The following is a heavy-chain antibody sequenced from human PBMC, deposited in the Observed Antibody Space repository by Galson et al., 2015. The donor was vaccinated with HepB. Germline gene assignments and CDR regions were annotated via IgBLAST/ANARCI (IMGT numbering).Heavy chain of an antibody. Sequence: VKVSCKASGYTFTHYYIHWVRQAPGIGLEWMGFIDPEDGETIYADKFQGRVTLTADASTDTAYMEMSSLRSEDTAVYYCATTLFHGIVRSPDPYWCFDLWGRGTLVTVSS. D-gene: IGHD2-21*01. V-gene: IGHV1-69-2*01. CDR3: ATTLFHGIVRSPDPYWCFDL. J-gene: IGHJ2*01. CDR1: GYTFTHYY. CDR2: IDPEDGET.